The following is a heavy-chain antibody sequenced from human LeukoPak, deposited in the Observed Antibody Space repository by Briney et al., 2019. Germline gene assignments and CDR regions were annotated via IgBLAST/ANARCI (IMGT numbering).Heavy chain of an antibody. CDR2: IYYSGST. CDR3: ARLPSHIAAAGWFDP. Sequence: SETLSLTCAVSGGSISSSSYYWGWIRQPPGKGLEWIGSIYYSGSTYYNPSLKSRVTISVDTSKNQFSLKLSSVTAADTAVYYCARLPSHIAAAGWFDPWGQGTLVTVSS. CDR1: GGSISSSSYY. D-gene: IGHD6-6*01. V-gene: IGHV4-39*01. J-gene: IGHJ5*02.